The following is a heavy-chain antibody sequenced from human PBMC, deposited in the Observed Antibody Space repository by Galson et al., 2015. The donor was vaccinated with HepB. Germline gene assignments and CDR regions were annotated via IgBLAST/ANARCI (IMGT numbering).Heavy chain of an antibody. V-gene: IGHV1-3*01. Sequence: SVKVSCKASGYTFTSYAMHWVRQAPGQRLEWMGWINAGNGNTKYSQKFQGRVTITRDTSASTAYMELSSLRSEGTAVYYCARGMAVAGIGWFDPWGQGTLGTVSS. CDR1: GYTFTSYA. J-gene: IGHJ5*02. CDR2: INAGNGNT. CDR3: ARGMAVAGIGWFDP. D-gene: IGHD6-19*01.